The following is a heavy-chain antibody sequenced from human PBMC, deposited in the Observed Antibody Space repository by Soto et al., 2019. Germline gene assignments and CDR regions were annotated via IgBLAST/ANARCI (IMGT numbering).Heavy chain of an antibody. J-gene: IGHJ5*02. CDR1: GYTFTSYY. CDR2: INPSGGST. CDR3: ASDGNKYYSDSSRCFDP. V-gene: IGHV1-46*01. D-gene: IGHD3-22*01. Sequence: ASVKVSCKASGYTFTSYYMHWVRQAPGQGLEWMGIINPSGGSTSYAQKFQGRVTMTRDTSTSTVYMELSSLRSEDTAVYYCASDGNKYYSDSSRCFDPWGQGTLVTVSS.